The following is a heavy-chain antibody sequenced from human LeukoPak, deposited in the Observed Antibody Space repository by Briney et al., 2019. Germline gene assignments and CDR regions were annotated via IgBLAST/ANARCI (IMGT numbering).Heavy chain of an antibody. Sequence: ASVKVSCKASVYTFTDYHIHWVRQAPGQGLEWMGWLNPYSGGTNYVQKFQGRVTMTRDTYISTGYMELSRLTSDDTAVYYCARVYDYGDYAGYWGQGTLVTVSS. CDR3: ARVYDYGDYAGY. V-gene: IGHV1-2*02. CDR2: LNPYSGGT. J-gene: IGHJ4*02. D-gene: IGHD4-17*01. CDR1: VYTFTDYH.